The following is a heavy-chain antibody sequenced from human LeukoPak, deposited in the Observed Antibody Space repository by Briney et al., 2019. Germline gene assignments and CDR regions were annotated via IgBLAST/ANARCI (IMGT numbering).Heavy chain of an antibody. CDR3: AADPGIAAALHAFDI. D-gene: IGHD6-13*01. CDR2: IVVGSGNT. V-gene: IGHV1-58*01. J-gene: IGHJ3*02. Sequence: ASVKVSCKASGFTFTSSAVQWVRQARGQRLEWIGWIVVGSGNTNYAQKFQERVTITRDMSTSTAYMELSSLRSEDTAVYYCAADPGIAAALHAFDIWGQGTMVTVSS. CDR1: GFTFTSSA.